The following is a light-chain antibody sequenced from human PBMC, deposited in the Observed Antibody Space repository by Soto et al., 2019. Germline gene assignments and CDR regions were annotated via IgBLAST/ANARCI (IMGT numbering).Light chain of an antibody. J-gene: IGKJ2*01. CDR1: QSVYNNY. CDR2: GAS. Sequence: EIVLTQSPGTLSLSPGERVTLSCRASQSVYNNYLAWYQQKPGQAPRLLIFGASNRATGIPDRFSGSGSGTDFALTISGLEPEDFAVYYCQQYGSSVSYTFGQGTKVEIK. CDR3: QQYGSSVSYT. V-gene: IGKV3-20*01.